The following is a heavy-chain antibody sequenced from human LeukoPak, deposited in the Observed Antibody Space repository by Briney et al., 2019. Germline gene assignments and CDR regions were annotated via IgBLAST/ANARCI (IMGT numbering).Heavy chain of an antibody. D-gene: IGHD5-12*01. J-gene: IGHJ4*02. CDR3: ARLRGSGGYGDYYFDY. Sequence: SETLSLTCTVSGGSISSYYWSWIRQPPGKGLEWIGYIYYSGSTNYNPSLKSRVTISVDTSKNQFSLKLSSVTAADTAVYYCARLRGSGGYGDYYFDYWGQGTLVTVSS. CDR2: IYYSGST. V-gene: IGHV4-59*01. CDR1: GGSISSYY.